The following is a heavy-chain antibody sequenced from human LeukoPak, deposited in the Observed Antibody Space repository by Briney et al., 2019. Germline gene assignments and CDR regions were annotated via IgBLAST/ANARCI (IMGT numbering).Heavy chain of an antibody. CDR1: GGSFSGYY. CDR2: INHSGST. Sequence: SETLSLTCAVYGGSFSGYYWSWIRQPPGKGLEWIGEINHSGSTNYNPSLKSRVTISADTSKNQSSLKLSSVTAADTAVYYCARDHIVHYGMDVWGQGTTVTVSS. D-gene: IGHD5-12*01. J-gene: IGHJ6*02. CDR3: ARDHIVHYGMDV. V-gene: IGHV4-34*01.